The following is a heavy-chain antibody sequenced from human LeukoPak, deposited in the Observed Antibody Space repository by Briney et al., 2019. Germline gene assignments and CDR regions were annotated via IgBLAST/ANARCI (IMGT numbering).Heavy chain of an antibody. CDR2: ITTSDGNT. D-gene: IGHD5-18*01. J-gene: IGHJ4*02. Sequence: GGSLRLSCAASGFTFTSAWMSWVRQAPGKGLEWVSTITTSDGNTYYADSVKGRFTVSRDNSKNTLFLQMNSLRAEDTAVYYCARVGVRRWRTAMVSFDRYYFDYWGQGTLVTVSP. CDR3: ARVGVRRWRTAMVSFDRYYFDY. V-gene: IGHV3-23*01. CDR1: GFTFTSAW.